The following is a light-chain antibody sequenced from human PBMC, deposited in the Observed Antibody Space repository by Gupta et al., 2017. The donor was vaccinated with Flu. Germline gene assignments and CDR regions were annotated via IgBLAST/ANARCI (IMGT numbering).Light chain of an antibody. CDR2: LGS. V-gene: IGKV2-28*01. CDR1: QSRLHSNGYNY. CDR3: KKALQIPYI. Sequence: DILVTQSPLSLPVTPGEPASISCRSSQSRLHSNGYNYLDWFLQKPGQSPQLLIYLGSNRASGVPDRFSGSGSGTDFTLKISRVEAEDVGVYYCKKALQIPYIFGQGTMLDI. J-gene: IGKJ2*01.